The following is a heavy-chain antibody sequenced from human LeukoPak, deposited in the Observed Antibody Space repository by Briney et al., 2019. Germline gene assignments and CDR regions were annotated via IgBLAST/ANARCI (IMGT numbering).Heavy chain of an antibody. Sequence: PGGSLRLSCAASGFTFSSYAMSWVRQAPGKGLEWVSAISGSGGSTYYADSVKGRFTISRDNSKNTLYLQMNSLRAEDTAVYYCANLGVHGDYVKTSYYYGMDVWGQGTTVTVSS. V-gene: IGHV3-23*01. J-gene: IGHJ6*02. CDR3: ANLGVHGDYVKTSYYYGMDV. D-gene: IGHD4-17*01. CDR1: GFTFSSYA. CDR2: ISGSGGST.